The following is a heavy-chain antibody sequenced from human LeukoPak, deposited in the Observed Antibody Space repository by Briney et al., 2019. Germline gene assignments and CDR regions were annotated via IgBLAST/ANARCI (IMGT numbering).Heavy chain of an antibody. D-gene: IGHD7-27*01. V-gene: IGHV4-34*01. CDR3: ARVWATRDAFDI. J-gene: IGHJ3*02. CDR1: GGSFSGYY. CDR2: INHSGST. Sequence: PSETLSLTCAVYGGSFSGYYWSWIRQPPGKGLEWIGEINHSGSTNYNPSLKSRVTISVDTSKNQFSLKLSSVTAADTAVYYCARVWATRDAFDIWGQGTMVTVSS.